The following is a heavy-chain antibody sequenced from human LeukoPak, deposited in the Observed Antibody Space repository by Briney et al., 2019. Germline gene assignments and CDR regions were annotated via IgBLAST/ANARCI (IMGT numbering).Heavy chain of an antibody. CDR1: GCTLSSYA. D-gene: IGHD6-13*01. Sequence: GSLRLSCAASGCTLSSYAMSWVRQAPGKGLEWVSAISGSGGSTYYADSVKGRFTISRDNSKNTLYLQMNSLRAEDTAVYYCAKVGSSWTGYYYGMDVWGQGTTVTVSS. J-gene: IGHJ6*02. V-gene: IGHV3-23*01. CDR2: ISGSGGST. CDR3: AKVGSSWTGYYYGMDV.